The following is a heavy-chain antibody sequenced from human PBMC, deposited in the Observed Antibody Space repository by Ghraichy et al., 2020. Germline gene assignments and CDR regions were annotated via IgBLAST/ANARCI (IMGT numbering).Heavy chain of an antibody. CDR1: GFKFNDYG. V-gene: IGHV3-20*04. J-gene: IGHJ6*03. CDR3: AREGAISFGVSYYYYMDV. Sequence: GESLNISCAASGFKFNDYGMNWVRQVPGKGLEWISGINWNGGRTSYADSVQGRFTISRDNAKNSLHLQMDSLRGDDTALYYCAREGAISFGVSYYYYMDVWGKGTAVTVSS. D-gene: IGHD3-3*01. CDR2: INWNGGRT.